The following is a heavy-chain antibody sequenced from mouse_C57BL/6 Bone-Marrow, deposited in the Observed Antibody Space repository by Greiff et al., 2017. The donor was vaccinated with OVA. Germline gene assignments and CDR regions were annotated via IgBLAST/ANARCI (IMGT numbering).Heavy chain of an antibody. CDR3: ARRGLYLYYFDY. CDR2: IDPEDGET. J-gene: IGHJ2*01. D-gene: IGHD5-5*01. V-gene: IGHV14-2*01. Sequence: VQLQQSGAELARPGASVKMSCKASGYTFTSYTMHWVKQRPGQGLEWIGRIDPEDGETKYAPKFQGKATITADTSSNTAYLQLSSLTSEDTAVYYCARRGLYLYYFDYWGQGTTLTVSS. CDR1: GYTFTSYT.